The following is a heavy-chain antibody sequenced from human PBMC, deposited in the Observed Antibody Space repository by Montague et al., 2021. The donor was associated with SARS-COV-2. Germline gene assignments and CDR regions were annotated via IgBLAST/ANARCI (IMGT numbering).Heavy chain of an antibody. J-gene: IGHJ4*02. CDR2: IYYGGST. Sequence: SETLSLTCNVSGGSISSYFWNWIRQPPGKGLEWIGYIYYGGSTNYNPSLKSRATISLDTSKNQFSLKLGSVTAADTAVYYCARGTIVGTSFDYWGQGTLVTGSS. V-gene: IGHV4-59*01. CDR1: GGSISSYF. D-gene: IGHD1-26*01. CDR3: ARGTIVGTSFDY.